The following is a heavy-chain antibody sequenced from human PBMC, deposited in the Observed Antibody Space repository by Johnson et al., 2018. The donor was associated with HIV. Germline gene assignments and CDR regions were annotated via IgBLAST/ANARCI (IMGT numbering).Heavy chain of an antibody. J-gene: IGHJ3*02. CDR2: ISWNSGSI. CDR1: GFTVSSNH. CDR3: AKEDGYSYGSDAFDI. V-gene: IGHV3-9*01. Sequence: EVQLVESGGNLIQPGGSLRLSCAASGFTVSSNHMSWVRQAPGKGLEWVSGISWNSGSIGYADSVKGRFTISRDNAKNSLYLQMNSLRAEDTAVYYCAKEDGYSYGSDAFDIWGQGTMVTVSS. D-gene: IGHD5-18*01.